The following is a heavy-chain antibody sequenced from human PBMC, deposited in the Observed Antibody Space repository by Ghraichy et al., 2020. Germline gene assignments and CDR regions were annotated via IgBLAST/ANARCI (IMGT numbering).Heavy chain of an antibody. CDR1: GFTFSSYW. Sequence: GGSLRLSCAASGFTFSSYWMSWVRQAPGKGLEWVANIKQDGSEKYYVDSVKGRFTISRDNAKNSLYLQMNSLRAEDTAVYYCARAPSSSWYVISHWYFDLWGRGTLVTVSS. J-gene: IGHJ2*01. D-gene: IGHD6-13*01. V-gene: IGHV3-7*01. CDR3: ARAPSSSWYVISHWYFDL. CDR2: IKQDGSEK.